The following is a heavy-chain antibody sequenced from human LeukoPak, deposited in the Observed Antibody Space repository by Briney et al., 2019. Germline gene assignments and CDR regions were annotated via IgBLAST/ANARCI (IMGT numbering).Heavy chain of an antibody. Sequence: GGSLRLSCAASGFTFSSYGTHWVRQAPGKGLEWVSAISGSGGSTYYADSVKGRFTISRDNSKNTLYLQMNSLRAEDTAVYYCAKGVGATPFDYWGQGTLVTVSS. CDR1: GFTFSSYG. D-gene: IGHD1-26*01. CDR2: ISGSGGST. J-gene: IGHJ4*02. CDR3: AKGVGATPFDY. V-gene: IGHV3-23*01.